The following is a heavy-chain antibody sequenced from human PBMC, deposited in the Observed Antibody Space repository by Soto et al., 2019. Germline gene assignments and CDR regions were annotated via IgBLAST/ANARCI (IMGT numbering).Heavy chain of an antibody. J-gene: IGHJ4*02. V-gene: IGHV1-69*02. CDR2: IIPILGIA. CDR1: GATFSSYT. D-gene: IGHD6-13*01. Sequence: QVQLVQSGAEVKKPGSSVKVSCKASGATFSSYTISWVRQAPGQGLEWMGRIIPILGIANYAQKFQGRVTITADKSTSTAYMELSSLRSEDTAVYYCASHFSSSYYYWGQGTLVTVSS. CDR3: ASHFSSSYYY.